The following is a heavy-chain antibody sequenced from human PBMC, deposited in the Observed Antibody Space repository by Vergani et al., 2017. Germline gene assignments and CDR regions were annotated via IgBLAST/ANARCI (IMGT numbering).Heavy chain of an antibody. CDR1: GFTFSSYS. CDR3: ARSTGGAFDI. Sequence: EVQLVESGGGVVQPGRSLRLSCAASGFTFSSYSMNWVRQAPGKGLEWVSSISSSSSYIYYADSVKGRFTISRDNSKNSLYLQMNSLRAEDTAVYYCARSTGGAFDIWGQGTMVTVSS. CDR2: ISSSSSYI. D-gene: IGHD2-8*02. V-gene: IGHV3-21*01. J-gene: IGHJ3*02.